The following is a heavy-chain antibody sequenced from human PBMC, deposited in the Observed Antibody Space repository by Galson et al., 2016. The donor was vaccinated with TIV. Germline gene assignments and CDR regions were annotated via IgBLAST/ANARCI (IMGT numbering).Heavy chain of an antibody. J-gene: IGHJ4*02. Sequence: SVKVSCKASGVTFISFAISWVRQAPGQGLEWMGGIIPIFRTVHYAQRFQGRVTITADESTSTAYMELSSLRSEDTAVDYCARGEVYDSLDGWGQGTLVTVSS. V-gene: IGHV1-69*13. CDR3: ARGEVYDSLDG. D-gene: IGHD3-22*01. CDR1: GVTFISFA. CDR2: IIPIFRTV.